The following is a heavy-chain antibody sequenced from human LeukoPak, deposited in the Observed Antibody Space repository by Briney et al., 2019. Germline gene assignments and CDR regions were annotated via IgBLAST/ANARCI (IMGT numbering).Heavy chain of an antibody. D-gene: IGHD2-2*01. J-gene: IGHJ3*02. Sequence: SETLSLIRTGSGGSISSGGYYWSWIRQHPGKGLEWIGYIYYSGSTYYNPSLKSRVTISVDTSKNQFSLKLSSVTAADTAVYYCARNGKFAPAAQAAFDIWGPGTPGSVSS. CDR1: GGSISSGGYY. CDR2: IYYSGST. CDR3: ARNGKFAPAAQAAFDI. V-gene: IGHV4-31*03.